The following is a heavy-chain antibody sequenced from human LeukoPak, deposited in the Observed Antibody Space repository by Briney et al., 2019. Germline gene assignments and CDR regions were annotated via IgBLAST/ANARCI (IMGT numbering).Heavy chain of an antibody. V-gene: IGHV4-39*07. CDR1: GGSISSSSYY. J-gene: IGHJ3*02. D-gene: IGHD4-17*01. CDR3: ARVALRAGAFDI. CDR2: IYYSGST. Sequence: PSETLSLTCTVSGGSISSSSYYWGWIRQPPGKGLKWIGSIYYSGSTYYNPSLKNRVTISVDTSKNQFSLKLSSVTAADTAVYYCARVALRAGAFDIWGQGTMVTVSS.